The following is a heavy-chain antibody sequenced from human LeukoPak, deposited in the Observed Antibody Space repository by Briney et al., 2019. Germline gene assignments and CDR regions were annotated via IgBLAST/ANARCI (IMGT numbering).Heavy chain of an antibody. V-gene: IGHV4-59*12. D-gene: IGHD5-12*01. CDR2: IYYNGNT. J-gene: IGHJ5*02. Sequence: SETLSLTCTVSGGSINNNYWSWFRQSPGKGLEWIGYIYYNGNTNYNTSLESRVTISVDTSKNQIHLRLSSVTAADTAVYYCARDATGGYSGYGFNWFDPWGQGTLVTVSS. CDR3: ARDATGGYSGYGFNWFDP. CDR1: GGSINNNY.